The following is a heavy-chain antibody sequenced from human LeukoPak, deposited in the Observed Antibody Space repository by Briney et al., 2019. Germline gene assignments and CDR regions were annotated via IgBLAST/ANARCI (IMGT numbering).Heavy chain of an antibody. Sequence: PGGSLRVSCTSSTFTLGSYWMQWVRQVPGGGLMWVARMNNDGSGTNYADSVKGRFTISRDNAKNTLYLQMNSLRVEDTAVYYCARGGAGYFFDFWGQGTLVTVSS. J-gene: IGHJ4*02. V-gene: IGHV3-74*01. D-gene: IGHD5-12*01. CDR1: TFTLGSYW. CDR2: MNNDGSGT. CDR3: ARGGAGYFFDF.